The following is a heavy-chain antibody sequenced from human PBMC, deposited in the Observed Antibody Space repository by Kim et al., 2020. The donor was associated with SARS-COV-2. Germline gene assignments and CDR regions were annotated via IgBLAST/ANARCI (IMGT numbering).Heavy chain of an antibody. CDR1: GDSISSSFNY. CDR3: AGLPHDSSGYVDC. CDR2: VYHSGTT. V-gene: IGHV4-39*01. J-gene: IGHJ4*02. Sequence: SETLSLTCTVSGDSISSSFNYWGWIRQPPGKGLEWIGSVYHSGTTYDSPSLKSRVTVSVDTSKNEFSLKVTSVTAADTAGYFCAGLPHDSSGYVDCWGQGILVTVSS. D-gene: IGHD3-22*01.